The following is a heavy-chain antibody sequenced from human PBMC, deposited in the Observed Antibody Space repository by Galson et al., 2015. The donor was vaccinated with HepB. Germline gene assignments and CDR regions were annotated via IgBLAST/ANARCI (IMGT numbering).Heavy chain of an antibody. D-gene: IGHD5-24*01. CDR3: VRRDHDQNYFDA. J-gene: IGHJ5*01. Sequence: SVKVSCKASGYSFSSYGITWVRQAPGQGLEWMGWISPYNGNTVYGQRVYGRVTMTTETARNTAYMELRSLRFDDTALYYCVRRDHDQNYFDAWGQGTLVIVS. CDR2: ISPYNGNT. CDR1: GYSFSSYG. V-gene: IGHV1-18*01.